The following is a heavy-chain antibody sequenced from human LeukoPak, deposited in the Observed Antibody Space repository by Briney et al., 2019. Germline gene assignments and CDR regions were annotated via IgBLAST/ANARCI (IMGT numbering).Heavy chain of an antibody. V-gene: IGHV3-30*02. D-gene: IGHD3-3*01. J-gene: IGHJ4*02. CDR3: ATYPDLIPRFRFLEWLSDTFDY. CDR1: GFTFSSYG. CDR2: IRYDGSNK. Sequence: GGSLRLSCAASGFTFSSYGMHWVRQAPGKGLEWVAFIRYDGSNKYYAGSVKGRFTISRDNSKNTLYLQMNSLRAEDTAVYYCATYPDLIPRFRFLEWLSDTFDYWGQGTLVTVSS.